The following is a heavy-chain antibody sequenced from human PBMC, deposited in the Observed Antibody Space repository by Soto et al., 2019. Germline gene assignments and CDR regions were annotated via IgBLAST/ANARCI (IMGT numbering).Heavy chain of an antibody. CDR1: GTSISSYY. J-gene: IGHJ4*02. Sequence: SETLSLTCTVSGTSISSYYWSWIRQPPGKGLEWIANIHYSGTTNYNPSLASRVTLSVDTSKNQFSLKMSSVTAADRAMYFCARYNSYAIDYWGRGTLVTVSS. D-gene: IGHD2-8*01. CDR2: IHYSGTT. V-gene: IGHV4-59*01. CDR3: ARYNSYAIDY.